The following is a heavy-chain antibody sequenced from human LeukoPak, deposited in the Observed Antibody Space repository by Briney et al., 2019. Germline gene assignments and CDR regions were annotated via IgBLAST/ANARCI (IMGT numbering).Heavy chain of an antibody. J-gene: IGHJ5*02. CDR1: GYTFTGYY. CDR3: ARGGLGPRGDDWFDP. CDR2: IIPILGTA. Sequence: SVKVSCKASGYTFTGYYMHWVRQAPGQGLEWMGGIIPILGTANYAQKFQGRVTITADESTSTAYMELSSLRSEDTAVYYCARGGLGPRGDDWFDPWGQGTLVTVSS. V-gene: IGHV1-69*13. D-gene: IGHD5/OR15-5a*01.